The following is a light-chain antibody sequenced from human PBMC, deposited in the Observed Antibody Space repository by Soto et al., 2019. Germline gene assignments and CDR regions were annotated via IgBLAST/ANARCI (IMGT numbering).Light chain of an antibody. CDR3: QQYNHWPRT. CDR2: GAS. J-gene: IGKJ1*01. Sequence: PSSLSASVGDIVTITCRASESMSTWLAWYQQKPGKAPKLLIYGASSLESGVPPRFSGDGSGTEFTLSISSLQSEDFAVYFCQQYNHWPRTFGQGTKVDIK. V-gene: IGKV1-5*03. CDR1: ESMSTW.